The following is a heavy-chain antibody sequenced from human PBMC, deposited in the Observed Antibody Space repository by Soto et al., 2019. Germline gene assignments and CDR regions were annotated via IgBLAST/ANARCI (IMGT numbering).Heavy chain of an antibody. D-gene: IGHD3-10*01. CDR1: GGTFSSLA. CDR2: LVPVFGTA. CDR3: ARSPGVFDY. J-gene: IGHJ4*02. V-gene: IGHV1-69*06. Sequence: QVQLVQSGAEVKKPGSSVKVSCKASGGTFSSLAISWVRQAPGQGLEWMGGLVPVFGTANYAQKFQDRVTITADKSTGTSHMELSSLRSEDTAVYYCARSPGVFDYWGQGTLVTVSS.